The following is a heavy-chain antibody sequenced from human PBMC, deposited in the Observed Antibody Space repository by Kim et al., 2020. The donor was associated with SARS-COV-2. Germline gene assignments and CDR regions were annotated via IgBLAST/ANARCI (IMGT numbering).Heavy chain of an antibody. CDR3: ARGTAYNHYYYYMDV. CDR2: INPNTGGT. Sequence: ASVKVSCKAFGYIFTDNYMHWVRQAPGQGLEWVGRINPNTGGTNFAQKFQGRVTMTRDTTITTAYMELSSLKSDDTAIYYCARGTAYNHYYYYMDVWGKG. J-gene: IGHJ6*03. V-gene: IGHV1-2*06. CDR1: GYIFTDNY. D-gene: IGHD1-1*01.